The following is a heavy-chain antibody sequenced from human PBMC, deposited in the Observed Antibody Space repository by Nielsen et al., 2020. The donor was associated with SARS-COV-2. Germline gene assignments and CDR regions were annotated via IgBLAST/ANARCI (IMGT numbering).Heavy chain of an antibody. Sequence: SETLSLTCTVSGGSISSYYWSWIRQPPGKGLEWIGYIYYSGSTNYNPSLKSRVTISVDTSKNQFSLKLSSVTAADTAVYYCARHPTYCTNGVCSTYYYYYGMDVWGQGTTVTVSS. D-gene: IGHD2-8*01. V-gene: IGHV4-59*08. CDR2: IYYSGST. CDR3: ARHPTYCTNGVCSTYYYYYGMDV. J-gene: IGHJ6*02. CDR1: GGSISSYY.